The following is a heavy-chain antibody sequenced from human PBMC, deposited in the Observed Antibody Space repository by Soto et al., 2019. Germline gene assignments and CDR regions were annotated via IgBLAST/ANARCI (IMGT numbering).Heavy chain of an antibody. V-gene: IGHV3-9*01. Sequence: SCKASGYTFTSYHMHWVRQAPGKGLEWVSGISWNSGSIGYADSVKGRFTISRDNAKNSLYLQMNSLRAEDTALYYCAKDSTPEQHLPNWFDPWGQGTLVTVSS. J-gene: IGHJ5*02. CDR2: ISWNSGSI. D-gene: IGHD6-13*01. CDR1: GYTFTSYH. CDR3: AKDSTPEQHLPNWFDP.